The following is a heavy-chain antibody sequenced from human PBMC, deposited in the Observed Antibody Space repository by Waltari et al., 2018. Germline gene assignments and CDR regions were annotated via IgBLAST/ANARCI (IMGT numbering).Heavy chain of an antibody. D-gene: IGHD4-17*01. CDR2: IIRIIGIA. CDR3: AGGYYGDYVGYMDV. J-gene: IGHJ6*03. CDR1: GGTFSSYA. V-gene: IGHV1-69*10. Sequence: QVQLVQSGAEVKKPGSSVKVSCKASGGTFSSYAISWVRQAPGQGLEWMGGIIRIIGIANYAQKVKGRVTITADKSTSTAYMELSSLRSEDTAVYYCAGGYYGDYVGYMDVWGKGTTVTVSS.